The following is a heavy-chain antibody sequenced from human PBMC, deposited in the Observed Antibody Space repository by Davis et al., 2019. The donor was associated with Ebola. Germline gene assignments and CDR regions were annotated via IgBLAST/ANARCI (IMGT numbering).Heavy chain of an antibody. V-gene: IGHV1-3*01. J-gene: IGHJ4*02. CDR2: INPTSGST. CDR1: GYTFISYA. Sequence: ASVKVSCKASGYTFISYAMHWVRQAPGERLEWMGSINPTSGSTEFSEKFQDRVTISRDTPATTVYMELSSLTSEATAVYFCERDDGRTWNLDSWGQGSLVTVSS. CDR3: ERDDGRTWNLDS. D-gene: IGHD1-1*01.